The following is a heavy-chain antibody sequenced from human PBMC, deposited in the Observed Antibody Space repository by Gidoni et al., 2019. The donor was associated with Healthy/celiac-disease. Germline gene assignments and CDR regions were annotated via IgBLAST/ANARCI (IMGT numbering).Heavy chain of an antibody. Sequence: QVQLGQSRAEVKKPGASVKASCKAAGYTFTSYYLHGVRLAPGQGLEWMGIINPSGGSTSYAQKFQGRVTMTRDTSTSTVYMELSSLRSEDTAVYYCARDLLGATNYWGQGTLVTVSS. CDR2: INPSGGST. D-gene: IGHD1-26*01. CDR1: GYTFTSYY. V-gene: IGHV1-46*01. CDR3: ARDLLGATNY. J-gene: IGHJ4*02.